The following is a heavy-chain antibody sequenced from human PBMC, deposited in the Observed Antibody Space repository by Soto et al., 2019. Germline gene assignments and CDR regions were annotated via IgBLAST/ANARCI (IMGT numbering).Heavy chain of an antibody. D-gene: IGHD2-15*01. CDR1: GFTFSSYW. J-gene: IGHJ4*02. Sequence: EVQLVESGGGLVQPGGSLRLSCAASGFTFSSYWMHWVRQAPGKGLVWVSRINSDGSSTSYADSVKGRFTISRDNAKNTLYLQMNSLGAEDTAVYYCARVYCSGGSCSNLDQLGQGTPVTVSS. CDR3: ARVYCSGGSCSNLDQ. CDR2: INSDGSST. V-gene: IGHV3-74*01.